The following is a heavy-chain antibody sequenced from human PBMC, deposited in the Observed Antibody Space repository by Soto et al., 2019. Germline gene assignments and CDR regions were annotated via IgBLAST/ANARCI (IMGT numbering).Heavy chain of an antibody. CDR3: ARDRSPAYYDFWSGYFSDYYYYGMDV. V-gene: IGHV1-18*04. J-gene: IGHJ6*02. CDR2: ISAYNGNT. CDR1: GYTFTSYG. Sequence: RASVKVSCKASGYTFTSYGISWVRQAPGQGLEWMGWISAYNGNTNYAQKLQGRVTMTTDTSTSTAYMELRSLRSDDTAVYYCARDRSPAYYDFWSGYFSDYYYYGMDVWGQGTTVTVSS. D-gene: IGHD3-3*01.